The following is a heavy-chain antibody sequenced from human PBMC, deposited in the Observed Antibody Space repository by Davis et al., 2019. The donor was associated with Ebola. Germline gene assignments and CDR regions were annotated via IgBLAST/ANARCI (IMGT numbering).Heavy chain of an antibody. D-gene: IGHD4/OR15-4a*01. CDR2: ISSSSSYI. Sequence: GESLKISCAASGFTFSSYSMNWVRQAPGKGLEWVSSISSSSSYIYFADSVKGRFTISRDNSKNTLYLQMNSLRPEDTAVYYCARERSMVTYYFDFWGQGTLVTVSS. J-gene: IGHJ4*02. CDR3: ARERSMVTYYFDF. V-gene: IGHV3-21*01. CDR1: GFTFSSYS.